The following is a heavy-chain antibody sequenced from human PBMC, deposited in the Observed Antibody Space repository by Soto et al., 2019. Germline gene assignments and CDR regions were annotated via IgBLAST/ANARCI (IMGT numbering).Heavy chain of an antibody. Sequence: SETLSLTCTVSGGSISSGGYYWSWIRQHPGKGLEWIGYIYYSGSTYYNPSLKSRVTISVDTSKNQFSLKLSSVTAADTAVYYCARDPRYRGGDCYTYGMDVWGQGTTVTVSS. CDR3: ARDPRYRGGDCYTYGMDV. J-gene: IGHJ6*02. CDR1: GGSISSGGYY. D-gene: IGHD2-21*02. V-gene: IGHV4-31*03. CDR2: IYYSGST.